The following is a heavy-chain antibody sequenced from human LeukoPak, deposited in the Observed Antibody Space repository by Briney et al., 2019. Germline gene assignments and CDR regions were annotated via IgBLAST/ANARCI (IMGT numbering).Heavy chain of an antibody. V-gene: IGHV5-51*01. CDR1: GYSFTSYW. J-gene: IGHJ6*02. CDR2: IYPGDSDT. Sequence: GESLKISCKGSGYSFTSYWIGWVRQMPGKGLEWMGIIYPGDSDTRYSPSFQGQVTISADKSISTAYLQWSSLKASDTAMYYCARDRITMVRGVIIKNDYYYYGMDVWGQGTTVTVPS. CDR3: ARDRITMVRGVIIKNDYYYYGMDV. D-gene: IGHD3-10*01.